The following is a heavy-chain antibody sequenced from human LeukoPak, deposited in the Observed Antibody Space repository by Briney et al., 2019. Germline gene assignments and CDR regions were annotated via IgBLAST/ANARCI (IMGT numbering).Heavy chain of an antibody. D-gene: IGHD3-3*01. CDR2: INPSGGST. CDR1: GYTFTSYD. Sequence: RASVELSCKASGYTFTSYDIHWVRQAPGQGLEWMGIINPSGGSTTFAQKFQGRVTMTRDTSTSTVYMELSSLRSEDTAVYYCARHLRFLEWSNIDGDAFDIWGQGTMVTVSS. J-gene: IGHJ3*02. V-gene: IGHV1-46*01. CDR3: ARHLRFLEWSNIDGDAFDI.